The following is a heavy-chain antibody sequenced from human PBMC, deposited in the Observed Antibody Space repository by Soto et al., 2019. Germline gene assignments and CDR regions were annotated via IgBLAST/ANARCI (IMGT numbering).Heavy chain of an antibody. CDR2: INSDGSST. CDR1: GFTFSSYW. Sequence: GGSLRLSCAASGFTFSSYWMHWVRQAPGKGLVWVSRINSDGSSTSYADSVKGRFTISRDNAKNTLYLQMNSLRAEDTAVYYCSREEAVAGYYYYGMDVWGQGTTVTVSS. J-gene: IGHJ6*02. V-gene: IGHV3-74*01. D-gene: IGHD6-19*01. CDR3: SREEAVAGYYYYGMDV.